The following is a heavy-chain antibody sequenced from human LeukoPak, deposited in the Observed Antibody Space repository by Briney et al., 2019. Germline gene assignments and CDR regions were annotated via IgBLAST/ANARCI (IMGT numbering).Heavy chain of an antibody. Sequence: GGSLRLSCVASGFTFSIYNMNWVRQAPGKGLEWVSYISLSSNTIYYADSVKGRFTISRDNAKNSLYLQMNSLRAEDTAVYYCARDSDSNFDYWGQGTLVTVSS. J-gene: IGHJ4*02. CDR3: ARDSDSNFDY. CDR1: GFTFSIYN. D-gene: IGHD5-18*01. CDR2: ISLSSNTI. V-gene: IGHV3-48*01.